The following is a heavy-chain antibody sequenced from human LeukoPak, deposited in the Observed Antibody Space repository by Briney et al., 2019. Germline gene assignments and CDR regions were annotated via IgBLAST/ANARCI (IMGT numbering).Heavy chain of an antibody. CDR1: GGSISSSSYY. Sequence: PSETLSLTCTVSGGSISSSSYYWGWIRQPPGKGLEWIGSIYYSGSTYYNPSLKSRVTISVDTSKNQFSLKLSSVTAADTAVYYCARRSPTVEMATIFTLFDYWGQGTLVTVSS. V-gene: IGHV4-39*01. D-gene: IGHD5-24*01. CDR3: ARRSPTVEMATIFTLFDY. J-gene: IGHJ4*02. CDR2: IYYSGST.